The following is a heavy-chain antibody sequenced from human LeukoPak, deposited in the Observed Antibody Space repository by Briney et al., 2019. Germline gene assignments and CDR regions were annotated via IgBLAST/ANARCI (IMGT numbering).Heavy chain of an antibody. J-gene: IGHJ4*02. CDR3: ARGLGGSYSDY. V-gene: IGHV4-34*01. CDR2: INHSGST. D-gene: IGHD1-26*01. Sequence: IGEINHSGSTNYNPSLKSRVTISVDTSKNQFSLKLSSVAAADTAVYYCARGLGGSYSDYWGQGTLVTVSS.